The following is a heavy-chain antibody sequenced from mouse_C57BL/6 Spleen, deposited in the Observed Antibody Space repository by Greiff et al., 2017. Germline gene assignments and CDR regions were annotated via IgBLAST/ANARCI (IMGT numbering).Heavy chain of an antibody. J-gene: IGHJ1*03. CDR3: ARRNYYGSSYWYFDV. V-gene: IGHV1-80*01. CDR2: IYPGDGDT. D-gene: IGHD1-1*01. CDR1: GYAFSSYW. Sequence: VQLQQSGAELVKPGASVKISCKASGYAFSSYWMNWVKQRPGKGLEWIGQIYPGDGDTNYNGKFKGKATLTADKSSSTAYMQLSSLTSEDSAVYVCARRNYYGSSYWYFDVWGTGTTVTVSS.